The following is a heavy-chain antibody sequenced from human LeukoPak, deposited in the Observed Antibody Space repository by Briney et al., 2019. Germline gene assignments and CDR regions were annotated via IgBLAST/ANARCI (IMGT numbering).Heavy chain of an antibody. J-gene: IGHJ6*02. CDR3: AREIPPVDYYGSGSYHYYYYYGMDV. Sequence: SVKVSCKASGGTFSSYAISWVRQAPGQGLEWMGGIIPIFGTANYAQKFQGRVTITADESTSTAYMELSSLRSEDTAVYYCAREIPPVDYYGSGSYHYYYYYGMDVWGQGTTVTVSS. V-gene: IGHV1-69*13. CDR2: IIPIFGTA. D-gene: IGHD3-10*01. CDR1: GGTFSSYA.